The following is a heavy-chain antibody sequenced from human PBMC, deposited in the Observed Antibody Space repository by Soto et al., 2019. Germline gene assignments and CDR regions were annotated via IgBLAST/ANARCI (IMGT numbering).Heavy chain of an antibody. CDR3: VKGGYHYFDY. CDR2: ISYDGSNK. V-gene: IGHV3-30*18. Sequence: WGSLRLSCAASRFTFSNYGMHWVRQTPGKGLEWVAVISYDGSNKYYADSVKGRFTISRDNSKNTLYLQMNSLRAEDAAVYYCVKGGYHYFDYWGQGTLVTVS. CDR1: RFTFSNYG. D-gene: IGHD5-12*01. J-gene: IGHJ4*02.